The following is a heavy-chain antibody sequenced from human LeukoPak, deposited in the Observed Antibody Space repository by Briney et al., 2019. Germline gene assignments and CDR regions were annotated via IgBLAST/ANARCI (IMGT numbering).Heavy chain of an antibody. CDR3: TRGRRATHDY. V-gene: IGHV3-49*04. D-gene: IGHD1-26*01. CDR2: IRSKAYGGTT. CDR1: GFTFGDYS. J-gene: IGHJ4*02. Sequence: GGSLRLSCTASGFTFGDYSMNWVRQAPGRGLEWVGFIRSKAYGGTTEYAASVKGRFTISRDDSKSIAYLQMNSLKTEDTAVYYCTRGRRATHDYWGQGTLVTVSS.